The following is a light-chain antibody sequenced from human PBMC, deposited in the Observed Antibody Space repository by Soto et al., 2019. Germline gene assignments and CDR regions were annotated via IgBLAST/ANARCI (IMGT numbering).Light chain of an antibody. CDR3: QQYNSWPQT. V-gene: IGKV3D-15*01. CDR1: QSVSSY. CDR2: DAS. Sequence: EIGVTQSPSTLSLSPGERATLSCRASQSVSSYLLWYQQKPGQTPRLLIYDASNRATGIPARFSGSGSGTEFTLTISSLQSEDFGVYYCQQYNSWPQTFGQGTKVDIK. J-gene: IGKJ1*01.